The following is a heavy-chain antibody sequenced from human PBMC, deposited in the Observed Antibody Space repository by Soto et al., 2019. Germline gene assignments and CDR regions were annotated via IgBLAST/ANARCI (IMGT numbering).Heavy chain of an antibody. CDR3: ARDKTYDTRCRAFEI. CDR1: GFTFGSYA. J-gene: IGHJ3*02. Sequence: GGSLRLSCAASGFTFGSYAMHWVRQAPGKGLEWVAVISYDGSNRYYADSVKGRFTISRDNAKNTLYLQMNSLRAEDTAVYYCARDKTYDTRCRAFEIWGQGTMVTVSS. V-gene: IGHV3-30-3*01. D-gene: IGHD3-22*01. CDR2: ISYDGSNR.